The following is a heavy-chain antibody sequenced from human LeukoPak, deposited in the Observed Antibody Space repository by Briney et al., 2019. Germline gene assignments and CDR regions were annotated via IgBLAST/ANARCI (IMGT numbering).Heavy chain of an antibody. V-gene: IGHV4-4*08. CDR1: GGSISTYF. Sequence: SETLSLPCTVSGGSISTYFWSWIRQPPGKGLEWIGYIYNRDNTNYNPSLKSRVTISVDTSTNQFSLKMSSVTAADTAVYYCARDGYYSSGYYYRPTDPPYYYYGMDVWGQGTTVTVSS. CDR2: IYNRDNT. D-gene: IGHD3-22*01. J-gene: IGHJ6*02. CDR3: ARDGYYSSGYYYRPTDPPYYYYGMDV.